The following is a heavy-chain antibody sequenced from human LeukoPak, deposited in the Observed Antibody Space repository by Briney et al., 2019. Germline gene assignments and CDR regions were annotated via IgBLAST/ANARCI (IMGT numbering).Heavy chain of an antibody. V-gene: IGHV1-24*01. J-gene: IGHJ3*02. CDR2: FDPEDAET. Sequence: ASVKVSCKVSGNTLNELSMHWVRQAPGKGLEWMGGFDPEDAETLYSPKFQGRVTMTEDTSTDTAYMELSDLTSEDTAVYYCATVSIVEGEGDVDIVVLPFVLHAFGIWGQGTMVTVSS. CDR3: ATVSIVEGEGDVDIVVLPFVLHAFGI. D-gene: IGHD2-2*03. CDR1: GNTLNELS.